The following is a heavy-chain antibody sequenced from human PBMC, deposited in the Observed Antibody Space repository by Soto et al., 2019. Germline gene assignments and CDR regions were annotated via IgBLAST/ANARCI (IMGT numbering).Heavy chain of an antibody. D-gene: IGHD3-3*01. Sequence: EVQLVESGGGLVQPGRSLRLSCAASGFTFSSYGMTWVRRAPGKGLEWLSYLSSGSSSIYYADSVKGRFTISRDNARNSLSLQMNSLRDEDTAVYYCARVGLRFLEGAVDYWGQGTLVTVSS. CDR1: GFTFSSYG. CDR3: ARVGLRFLEGAVDY. J-gene: IGHJ4*02. V-gene: IGHV3-48*02. CDR2: LSSGSSSI.